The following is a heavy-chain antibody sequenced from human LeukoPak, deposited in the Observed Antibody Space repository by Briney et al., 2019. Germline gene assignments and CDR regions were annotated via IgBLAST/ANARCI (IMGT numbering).Heavy chain of an antibody. CDR1: GGSISSGDYY. CDR3: ARHSSGWYNWFDP. D-gene: IGHD6-19*01. Sequence: SETLSLTCTVSGGSISSGDYYWSWIRQPPGKGLEWIGYIYYSGSTYYNPSLESRVAISVDTSKNQFSLKLSSVTAADTAVYYCARHSSGWYNWFDPWGQGTLVTVSS. J-gene: IGHJ5*02. CDR2: IYYSGST. V-gene: IGHV4-30-4*08.